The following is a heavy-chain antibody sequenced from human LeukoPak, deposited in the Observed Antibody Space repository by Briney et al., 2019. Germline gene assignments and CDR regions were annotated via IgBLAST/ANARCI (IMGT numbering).Heavy chain of an antibody. Sequence: SVKVSCKASGGTFSSYAISWVRQAPGQGLEWMGGIIPIFGTANYAQKFQGRVTITTDESTSTAYMELSSLRSEDTAVYYCASGSLWSGILEYWGQGTLVIVSS. CDR1: GGTFSSYA. CDR2: IIPIFGTA. V-gene: IGHV1-69*05. D-gene: IGHD3-3*01. J-gene: IGHJ4*02. CDR3: ASGSLWSGILEY.